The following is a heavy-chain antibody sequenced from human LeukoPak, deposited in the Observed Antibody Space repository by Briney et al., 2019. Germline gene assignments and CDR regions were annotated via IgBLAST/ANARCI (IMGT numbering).Heavy chain of an antibody. CDR1: GFTFSSYS. V-gene: IGHV3-21*01. CDR2: ISSSSYI. CDR3: AKEAVVVVAAMSPAIDY. D-gene: IGHD2-15*01. Sequence: GGSLRLSCAASGFTFSSYSMNWVRQAPGKGLEWVSSISSSSYIYYADSVKGRFTISRDNAKNSLYLQMNSLRAEDTAVYYCAKEAVVVVAAMSPAIDYWGQGTLVTVSS. J-gene: IGHJ4*02.